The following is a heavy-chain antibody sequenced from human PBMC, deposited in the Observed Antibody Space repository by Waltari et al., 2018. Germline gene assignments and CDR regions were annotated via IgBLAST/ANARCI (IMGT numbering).Heavy chain of an antibody. CDR3: SRVGLYSTSWNGRASDH. Sequence: QVQLVQSGPEVKNPGASVKVSCKASGYPFINYGISWVRQAPGQGFPYMGWINPSNGQTDYKQQFQGRLTMTTDTSTTTAYMELTGLRSDDMAIYYCSRVGLYSTSWNGRASDHWGQGTRVIVSS. CDR2: INPSNGQT. D-gene: IGHD2-2*01. CDR1: GYPFINYG. J-gene: IGHJ4*02. V-gene: IGHV1-18*03.